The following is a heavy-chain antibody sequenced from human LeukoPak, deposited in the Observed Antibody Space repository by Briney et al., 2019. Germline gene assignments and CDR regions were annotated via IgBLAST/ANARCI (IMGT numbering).Heavy chain of an antibody. V-gene: IGHV1-18*01. J-gene: IGHJ4*02. CDR3: ARDQGWIQLWSLDY. CDR1: GYTFTSYG. Sequence: RWASVKVSCKASGYTFTSYGISWVRQAPGQGLEWMGWISAYNGNTSYAQKLQGRVTMTTDTSTSTAYMELRSLRSDDTAVYYCARDQGWIQLWSLDYWGQGTLVTVSS. CDR2: ISAYNGNT. D-gene: IGHD5-18*01.